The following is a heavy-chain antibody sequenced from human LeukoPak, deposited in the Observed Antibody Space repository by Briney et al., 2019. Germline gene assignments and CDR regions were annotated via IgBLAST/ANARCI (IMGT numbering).Heavy chain of an antibody. CDR1: GFTFSNAW. CDR2: ISYDGSNK. Sequence: GGSLRLACAAAGFTFSNAWMSWVRQAPGKGREWVAVISYDGSNKYYADSVKGRFTISRDNSKNTLYLQMNSLRAEDTAVYYCARDNAPIIALDAFDIWGQGTMVTVSS. D-gene: IGHD5-24*01. J-gene: IGHJ3*02. V-gene: IGHV3-30-3*01. CDR3: ARDNAPIIALDAFDI.